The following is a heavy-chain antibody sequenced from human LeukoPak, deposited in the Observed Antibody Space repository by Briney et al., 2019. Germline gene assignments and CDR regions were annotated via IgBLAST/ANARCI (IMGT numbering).Heavy chain of an antibody. V-gene: IGHV4-34*01. CDR3: ARARRDSGYYNVDY. Sequence: PSETLSLTCAVYGGSFSGYYWSWIRQPPGKGLEWIGEINHSGSTNYNPSLKSRVTISVDTSKNQFSLKVSSVTAADTAVYYCARARRDSGYYNVDYWGQGALVTVSS. CDR2: INHSGST. D-gene: IGHD3-3*01. J-gene: IGHJ4*02. CDR1: GGSFSGYY.